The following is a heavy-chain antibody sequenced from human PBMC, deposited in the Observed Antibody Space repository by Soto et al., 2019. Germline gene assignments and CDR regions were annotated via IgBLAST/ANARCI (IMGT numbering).Heavy chain of an antibody. CDR2: ISGSGYTI. D-gene: IGHD2-2*01. CDR3: ARVSAAHGMDV. V-gene: IGHV3-48*03. Sequence: GGSLRLSCAASGFTFVSYEMRWVRQAPGKGLEWVSYISGSGYTIYYADSVKGRFTISRDNAKNSLYLQMNSLRAEDTAVYYCARVSAAHGMDVWGQGTTVTVSS. CDR1: GFTFVSYE. J-gene: IGHJ6*02.